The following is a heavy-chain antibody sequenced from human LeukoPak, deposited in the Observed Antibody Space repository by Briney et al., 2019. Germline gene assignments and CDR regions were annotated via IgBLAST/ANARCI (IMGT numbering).Heavy chain of an antibody. Sequence: ASVKVSCTASGYTFTSYAMHWARQAPGQRLEWMGWINAGNGNTKYSQKFQGRVTITRDTSASTAYMELSSLRSEDTAVYYCAREPSRNWGLRGDWYFDLWGRGTLVTVSS. CDR1: GYTFTSYA. CDR2: INAGNGNT. CDR3: AREPSRNWGLRGDWYFDL. D-gene: IGHD7-27*01. J-gene: IGHJ2*01. V-gene: IGHV1-3*01.